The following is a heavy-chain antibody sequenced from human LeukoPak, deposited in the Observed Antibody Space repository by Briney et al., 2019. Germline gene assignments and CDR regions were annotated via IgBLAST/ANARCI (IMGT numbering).Heavy chain of an antibody. V-gene: IGHV3-15*01. D-gene: IGHD4-23*01. Sequence: GGSLRLSCVASGFTFSSYWMSWVRQAPGKGLEWVGRIKSKIDGGTTDYAAPVKGRFTISRDDSKNTLYLHMNSLKTEDTAVYYCATDPTTVINPLPLEYWGQGTLVTVSS. CDR3: ATDPTTVINPLPLEY. J-gene: IGHJ4*02. CDR1: GFTFSSYW. CDR2: IKSKIDGGTT.